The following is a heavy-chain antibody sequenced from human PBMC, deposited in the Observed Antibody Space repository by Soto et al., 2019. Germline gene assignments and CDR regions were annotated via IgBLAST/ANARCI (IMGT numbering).Heavy chain of an antibody. CDR2: VRNKANSYIT. CDR3: ARPLVRDGGRGFDI. V-gene: IGHV3-72*01. Sequence: GGSLRLSCAVSGFTFSDHCMDWIRQAPGKGLEWVGRVRNKANSYITEYAASVKGRFTVSRDESKNILYLQMNSLKTEDTAVYYCARPLVRDGGRGFDIWGPGTVVTVSS. CDR1: GFTFSDHC. J-gene: IGHJ3*02. D-gene: IGHD1-26*01.